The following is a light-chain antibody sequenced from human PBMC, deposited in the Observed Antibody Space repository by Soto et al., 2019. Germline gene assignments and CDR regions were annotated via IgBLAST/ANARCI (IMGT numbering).Light chain of an antibody. CDR2: RNN. Sequence: QSVLTQPPSASGTPGQRVTISCSGSSSNIGSNYVYWYQQLPGTAPKLLIYRNNQRPSGVPDRFSGSKSGTSASLAISGLRSEDEADYYCAAWDDSLSVGGFGTGTKVTVL. CDR3: AAWDDSLSVGG. V-gene: IGLV1-47*01. CDR1: SSNIGSNY. J-gene: IGLJ1*01.